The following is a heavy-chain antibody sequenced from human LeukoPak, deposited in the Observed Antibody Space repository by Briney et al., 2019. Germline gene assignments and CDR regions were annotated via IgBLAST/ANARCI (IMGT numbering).Heavy chain of an antibody. Sequence: GGSLRLSCAASGFTFSSYGMHWVRQAPGKGLEWVAFIRYDGSNKYYADSVKGRFTISRDNSKNTPYLQMNSLRAEDTAVYYCARVNAEWLVPGPSDYWGQGTLVTVSS. CDR1: GFTFSSYG. D-gene: IGHD6-19*01. J-gene: IGHJ4*02. CDR2: IRYDGSNK. CDR3: ARVNAEWLVPGPSDY. V-gene: IGHV3-30*02.